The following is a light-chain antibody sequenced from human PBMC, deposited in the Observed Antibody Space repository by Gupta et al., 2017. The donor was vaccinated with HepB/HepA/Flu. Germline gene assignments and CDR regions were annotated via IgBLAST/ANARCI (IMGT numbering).Light chain of an antibody. CDR1: QSVSSSY. CDR3: QQYGSSLWT. Sequence: EIGLTQPQGTLSLSPGERATLPCRASQSVSSSYLAWYQQKPGQAPRLLIYGASSRATGIPDRISGSGSGTDFTLTISRLEPEDFAVYYCQQYGSSLWTFGQGTKVEIK. J-gene: IGKJ1*01. CDR2: GAS. V-gene: IGKV3-20*01.